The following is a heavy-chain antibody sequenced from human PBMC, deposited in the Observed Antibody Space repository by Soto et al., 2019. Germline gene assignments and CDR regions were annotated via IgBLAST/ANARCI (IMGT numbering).Heavy chain of an antibody. CDR2: IIPILGTT. CDR3: ATGGPVITPAATTWFDP. V-gene: IGHV1-69*01. Sequence: QVQLVQSGADVRKPGSSVKVSCKASRDTFNSYSITWVRQAPGQGLAWMGGIIPILGTTKYAQKFQGRVTMTADESTTTSYMAVSRLTSEATAVHYCATGGPVITPAATTWFDPLGQGTLISVS. J-gene: IGHJ5*02. D-gene: IGHD2-2*01. CDR1: RDTFNSYS.